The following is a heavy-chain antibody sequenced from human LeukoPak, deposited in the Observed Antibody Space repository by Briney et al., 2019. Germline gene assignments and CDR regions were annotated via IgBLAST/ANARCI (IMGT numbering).Heavy chain of an antibody. CDR1: GGSISSGGYS. CDR2: IYHSGST. Sequence: SETLSLTCAVSGGSISSGGYSWSWIRQPPGKGLEWIGYIYHSGSTYYNPSLKSRVTISVDRSKNQFSLKLSSVTAADTAVYYCARARGGYSSGWFDPWGQGTLVTVSS. V-gene: IGHV4-30-2*01. CDR3: ARARGGYSSGWFDP. D-gene: IGHD5-18*01. J-gene: IGHJ5*02.